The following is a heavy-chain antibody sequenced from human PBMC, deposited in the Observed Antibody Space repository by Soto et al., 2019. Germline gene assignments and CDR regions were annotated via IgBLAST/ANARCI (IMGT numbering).Heavy chain of an antibody. D-gene: IGHD2-2*01. CDR1: GGSFSGYY. J-gene: IGHJ5*02. CDR3: ARGVTVPAAFFFWFDP. Sequence: PSETLSLTCAVYGGSFSGYYWSWIRQPPGKGLEWIGEINHSGSTNYNPSLKSRVTISVDTSKNQFSLKLSSVTAADTAVYYCARGVTVPAAFFFWFDPWGQGTLVTVSS. CDR2: INHSGST. V-gene: IGHV4-34*01.